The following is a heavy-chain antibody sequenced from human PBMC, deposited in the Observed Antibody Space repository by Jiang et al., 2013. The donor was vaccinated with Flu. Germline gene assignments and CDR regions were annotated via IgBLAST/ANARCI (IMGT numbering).Heavy chain of an antibody. J-gene: IGHJ4*02. Sequence: VQLVESGGGVVQPGGSLRLSCAASGFAFSSYGMHWVRQAPGQGLEWVTFIRYDGINKYYADSLRGRFTSSRDNSKNTLYLQINSLRAEDTAVYYCATNKVGVTTSSYFDSWGQGTLVTVSA. V-gene: IGHV3-30*02. CDR3: ATNKVGVTTSSYFDS. CDR1: GFAFSSYG. D-gene: IGHD1-26*01. CDR2: IRYDGINK.